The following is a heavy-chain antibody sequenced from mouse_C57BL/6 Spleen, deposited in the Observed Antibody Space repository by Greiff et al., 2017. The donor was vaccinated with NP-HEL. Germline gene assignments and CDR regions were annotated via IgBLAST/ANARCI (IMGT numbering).Heavy chain of an antibody. Sequence: QVQLQQPGAELVKPGASVKLSCKASGYTFTSYWMQWVKQRPGQGLEWIGEIDPSDSYTNYNQKFKGKATLTVDTSSSTAYMQLSSLTSEDSAVYYCAYYSNYERTFDYWGQGTTLTVSS. V-gene: IGHV1-50*01. CDR1: GYTFTSYW. CDR2: IDPSDSYT. CDR3: AYYSNYERTFDY. D-gene: IGHD2-5*01. J-gene: IGHJ2*01.